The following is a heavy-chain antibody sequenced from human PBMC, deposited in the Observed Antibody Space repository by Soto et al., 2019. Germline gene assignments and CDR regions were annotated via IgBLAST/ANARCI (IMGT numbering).Heavy chain of an antibody. CDR3: AKLKAAGTEAYYYYYYMDV. CDR1: GFTYSNYG. V-gene: IGHV3-30*18. J-gene: IGHJ6*03. D-gene: IGHD6-13*01. Sequence: GGSLRLSCAASGFTYSNYGMHWVRQAPGKGLEWVAVISYDGSNKYYADSVKGRFTISRDNSKNTLDLQMNSLRAEDTAVYYCAKLKAAGTEAYYYYYYMDVWGKGTTVTVSS. CDR2: ISYDGSNK.